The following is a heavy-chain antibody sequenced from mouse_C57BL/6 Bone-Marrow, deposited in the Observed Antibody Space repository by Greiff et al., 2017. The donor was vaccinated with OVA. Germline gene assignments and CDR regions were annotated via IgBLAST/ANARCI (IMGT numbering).Heavy chain of an antibody. V-gene: IGHV2-2*01. CDR3: ARKGYQVAY. CDR1: GFSLTSYG. CDR2: IWSGGST. J-gene: IGHJ3*01. D-gene: IGHD1-3*01. Sequence: QVQLQQSGPGLVQPSQSLSITCTVSGFSLTSYGVHWVRQSPGKGLEWLGVIWSGGSTDYNAAFISRLSISKDNSKSQVFFKMNSLQADDTAIYYCARKGYQVAYWGQGTLVTVSA.